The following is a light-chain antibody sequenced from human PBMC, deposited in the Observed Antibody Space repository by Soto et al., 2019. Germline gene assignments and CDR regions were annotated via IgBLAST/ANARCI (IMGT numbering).Light chain of an antibody. CDR3: QQASAFPIT. J-gene: IGKJ5*01. V-gene: IGKV1-12*01. Sequence: DIQMTQSPSFVSASVGDRVTVTCRASQGISNWLAWYQQKPGKAPKLLIYTASTLGSGVPSRFSCSGSGTDFTLTLSSLQPEDFATYYCQQASAFPITFGQGTRLEIK. CDR2: TAS. CDR1: QGISNW.